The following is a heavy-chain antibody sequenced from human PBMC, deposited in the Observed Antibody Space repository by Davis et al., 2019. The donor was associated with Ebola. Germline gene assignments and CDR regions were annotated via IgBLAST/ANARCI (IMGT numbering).Heavy chain of an antibody. CDR3: ARGWFRSGMDV. CDR2: TYYNSKWNN. Sequence: HSQTLSLTRAISGNSVSSNSAPCNWIRQSPSRGLEWLGRTYYNSKWNNDYAVSVKSRITINPDTSKNQFSLLLKSVTPEDTAIYYCARGWFRSGMDVWGQGTTITVSS. V-gene: IGHV6-1*01. J-gene: IGHJ6*02. D-gene: IGHD6-19*01. CDR1: GNSVSSNSAP.